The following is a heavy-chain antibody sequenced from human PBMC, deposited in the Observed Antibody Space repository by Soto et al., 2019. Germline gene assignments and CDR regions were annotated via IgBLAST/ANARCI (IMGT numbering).Heavy chain of an antibody. J-gene: IGHJ6*02. CDR2: IIPIFGTA. V-gene: IGHV1-69*06. CDR3: ARDIVVVPAARGYYGMDV. CDR1: GGTFSSYA. D-gene: IGHD2-2*01. Sequence: SVKVSCKASGGTFSSYAISWVRQAPGQGLEWMGGIIPIFGTANYAQKFQGRVTITADKSTSTAYMELSSLRSEDTAVYYCARDIVVVPAARGYYGMDVWGQGTTVTVSS.